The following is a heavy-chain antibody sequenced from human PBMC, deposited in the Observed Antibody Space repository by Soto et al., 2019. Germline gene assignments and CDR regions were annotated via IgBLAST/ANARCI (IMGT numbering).Heavy chain of an antibody. J-gene: IGHJ4*02. CDR1: GFTFSSYS. D-gene: IGHD1-1*01. Sequence: EVQLVESGGGLVQPGGSLRLSCAASGFTFSSYSMNWVRQAPGKGQEWVSYISSSSSTIYYADSVKGRVTSSRENAKNSLSLQRTRLRAEDTAVYYCARDLNDGLFDYWGQGTLVTVSS. CDR3: ARDLNDGLFDY. CDR2: ISSSSSTI. V-gene: IGHV3-48*01.